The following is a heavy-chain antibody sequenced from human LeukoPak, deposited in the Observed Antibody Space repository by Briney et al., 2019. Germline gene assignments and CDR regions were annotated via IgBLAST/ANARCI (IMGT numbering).Heavy chain of an antibody. J-gene: IGHJ6*02. V-gene: IGHV1-46*01. Sequence: ASVKVSCKASGYTFTSYYMHWVRQAPGQGLEWMGIINPSGGSTSYAQKFQGRVTMTRDTSTSTVYMELSGLRSEDTAVYYCARESSGTLYGMDVWGQGTTVTVSS. CDR3: ARESSGTLYGMDV. CDR2: INPSGGST. D-gene: IGHD3-22*01. CDR1: GYTFTSYY.